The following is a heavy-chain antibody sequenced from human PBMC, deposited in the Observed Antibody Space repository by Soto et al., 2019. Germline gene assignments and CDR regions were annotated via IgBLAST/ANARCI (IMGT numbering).Heavy chain of an antibody. CDR2: ITGGGDVK. V-gene: IGHV3-48*02. CDR1: GFTVSSYS. D-gene: IGHD3-10*01. CDR3: ASLHSCFGEEAN. J-gene: IGHJ4*02. Sequence: ESGGGLVQPGGSLRLSCAASGFTVSSYSMNWVRQAPGKGLEWVSYITGGGDVKVYADSVKGRFTISRDNAKKSLFLQMNSLRDEDTAVYYCASLHSCFGEEANWGPGTLVTVSS.